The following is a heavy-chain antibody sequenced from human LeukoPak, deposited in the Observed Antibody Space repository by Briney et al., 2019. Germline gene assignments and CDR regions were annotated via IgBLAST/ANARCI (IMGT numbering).Heavy chain of an antibody. J-gene: IGHJ4*02. D-gene: IGHD3-10*01. V-gene: IGHV3-23*01. Sequence: GGSLRLSCVASGFTFSSYGMSWVRQAPGKGLGWVSSIGGSGDRTYYADSVKGRFTISRDNSKNTLYLQMDSLRAEDTAVYYCARIFYVSGPFDYWGQGTLVTVSS. CDR3: ARIFYVSGPFDY. CDR2: IGGSGDRT. CDR1: GFTFSSYG.